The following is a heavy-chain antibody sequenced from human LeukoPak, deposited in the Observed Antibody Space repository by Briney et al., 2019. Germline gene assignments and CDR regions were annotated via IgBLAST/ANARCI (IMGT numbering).Heavy chain of an antibody. Sequence: PSETLSLTCTVSGGSISGYYWSWIRQPPGKGLEWIGYIYYSGGTIYNPSLKRRVSISVDTSKNQLSLKLSSVTAADTALYYCARHIGAFDIWGQGTMVTVSS. CDR3: ARHIGAFDI. D-gene: IGHD2-15*01. CDR1: GGSISGYY. J-gene: IGHJ3*02. V-gene: IGHV4-59*08. CDR2: IYYSGGT.